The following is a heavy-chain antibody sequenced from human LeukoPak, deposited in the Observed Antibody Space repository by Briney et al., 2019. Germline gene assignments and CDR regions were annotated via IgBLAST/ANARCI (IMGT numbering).Heavy chain of an antibody. J-gene: IGHJ5*02. V-gene: IGHV1-2*02. D-gene: IGHD2-2*01. CDR2: INPNSGGT. CDR1: GYTFTGYY. CDR3: ARGQYCSSTSCYNNWFDP. Sequence: ASVKVSCKASGYTFTGYYMHWVRQAPGQGLEWMGWINPNSGGTNYAQKFQGRVTMTRDTSISTAYMELSRLRSDDTAVYYCARGQYCSSTSCYNNWFDPWRQGTLVTVSS.